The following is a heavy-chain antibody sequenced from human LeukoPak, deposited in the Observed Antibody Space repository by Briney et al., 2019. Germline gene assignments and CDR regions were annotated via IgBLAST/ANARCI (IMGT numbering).Heavy chain of an antibody. CDR3: AKDGGLWVSAHWGDS. CDR1: GFTFSSYA. Sequence: GGSLRLSCAASGFTFSSYAMSWVRQAPGKGLEWVSAISGSGGSTYYADSVKGRFTISRDDSKNTLYLQMNSLRAEDTAVYYCAKDGGLWVSAHWGDSWGRGTLVTVSS. J-gene: IGHJ4*02. V-gene: IGHV3-23*01. CDR2: ISGSGGST. D-gene: IGHD7-27*01.